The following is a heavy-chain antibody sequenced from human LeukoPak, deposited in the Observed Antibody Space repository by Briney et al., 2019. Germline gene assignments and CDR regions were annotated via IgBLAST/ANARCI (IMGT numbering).Heavy chain of an antibody. Sequence: SETLSLTCTVSGVSISSDSYYWSWLRQPAGKGLEWIGRIYTSGSTNYHPSLKSRVTISVDTSKNQFSLTLSSVTAADTAVYYCARVRRPGYSSSWSTMDVWGKGTTVTVSS. D-gene: IGHD6-13*01. CDR2: IYTSGST. J-gene: IGHJ6*03. V-gene: IGHV4-61*02. CDR3: ARVRRPGYSSSWSTMDV. CDR1: GVSISSDSYY.